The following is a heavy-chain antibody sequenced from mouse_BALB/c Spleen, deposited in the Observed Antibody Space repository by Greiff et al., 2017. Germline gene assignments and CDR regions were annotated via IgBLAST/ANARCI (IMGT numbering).Heavy chain of an antibody. Sequence: EVKLVESGPSLVKPSQTLSLTCSVTGDSITSGYWNWIRKFPGNKLEYMGYISYSGSTYYNPSLKSRISITRDTSKNQYYLQLNSVTTEDTATYFCARSPIYDGYYWFAYWGQGTLVTVSA. V-gene: IGHV3-8*02. CDR3: ARSPIYDGYYWFAY. CDR2: ISYSGST. D-gene: IGHD2-3*01. J-gene: IGHJ3*01. CDR1: GDSITSGY.